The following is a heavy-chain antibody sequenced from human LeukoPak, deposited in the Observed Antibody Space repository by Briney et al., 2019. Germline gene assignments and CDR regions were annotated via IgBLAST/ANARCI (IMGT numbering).Heavy chain of an antibody. V-gene: IGHV1-8*01. D-gene: IGHD3-9*01. CDR3: ARGPYYGILTGYYLRNHYYYGMDV. Sequence: GASVKVSCKAAGYTFTSYDINSVRQATGQGLEWMGWMNPNSGNTGYAQKFQGRVTMTRNTYISTAYMELSSLRTEDTAVYYCARGPYYGILTGYYLRNHYYYGMDVWGQGTTVTVSS. CDR1: GYTFTSYD. CDR2: MNPNSGNT. J-gene: IGHJ6*02.